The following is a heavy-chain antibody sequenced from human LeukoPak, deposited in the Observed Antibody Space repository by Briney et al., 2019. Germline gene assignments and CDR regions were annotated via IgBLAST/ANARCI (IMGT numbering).Heavy chain of an antibody. CDR1: GFTFDDYG. J-gene: IGHJ4*02. V-gene: IGHV3-20*04. D-gene: IGHD3-22*01. Sequence: PGGSLRLSCAASGFTFDDYGMSWVRQAPGKGLEWVSGINWNGGSTGYADSVKGRFTISRDNSKNTLYLQMNSLRAEDTAVYYCAKDRGTYYYDSSPPDWGQGTLVTVSS. CDR3: AKDRGTYYYDSSPPD. CDR2: INWNGGST.